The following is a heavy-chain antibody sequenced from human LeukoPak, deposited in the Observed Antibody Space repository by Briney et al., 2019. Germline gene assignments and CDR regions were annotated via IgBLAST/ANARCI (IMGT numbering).Heavy chain of an antibody. V-gene: IGHV3-53*01. CDR3: AKVGVGYYDSSGYFDY. J-gene: IGHJ4*02. Sequence: GGSLRLSCAASGFSVISNYMSWVRQAPGKGLEWVSVIYSGGSTYYADSVKGRFTISRDNSKNTLYLQMNSLRAEDTAVYYCAKVGVGYYDSSGYFDYWGQGTLVTVSS. CDR1: GFSVISNY. D-gene: IGHD3-22*01. CDR2: IYSGGST.